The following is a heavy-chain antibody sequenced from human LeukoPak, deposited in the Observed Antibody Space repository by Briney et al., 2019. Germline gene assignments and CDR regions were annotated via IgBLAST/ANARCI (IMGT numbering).Heavy chain of an antibody. CDR3: ARDLRGYSYGGDGY. J-gene: IGHJ4*02. CDR2: INHSGST. V-gene: IGHV4-34*01. Sequence: PSETLSLTCTVSGDSITSNYWSWIRQPPGKGLEWIGEINHSGSTNYNPSLKSRVTISVDTSKNQFSLKLSSVTAADTAVYYCARDLRGYSYGGDGYWGQGTLVTVSS. D-gene: IGHD5-18*01. CDR1: GDSITSNY.